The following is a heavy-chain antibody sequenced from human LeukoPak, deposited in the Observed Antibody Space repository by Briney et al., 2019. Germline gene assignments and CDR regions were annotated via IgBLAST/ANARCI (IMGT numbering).Heavy chain of an antibody. J-gene: IGHJ4*02. Sequence: PGGFLRLSCTASGFTFSSFAMSWVRQAPGEGLEWVSGLNGGGDKTFYADSVKGRFTLSRDNSKNTLFLQMSSLRADNTALYYCAKHVNYDISGALGSWGQGTLVAVSS. CDR2: LNGGGDKT. CDR3: AKHVNYDISGALGS. V-gene: IGHV3-23*01. D-gene: IGHD3-22*01. CDR1: GFTFSSFA.